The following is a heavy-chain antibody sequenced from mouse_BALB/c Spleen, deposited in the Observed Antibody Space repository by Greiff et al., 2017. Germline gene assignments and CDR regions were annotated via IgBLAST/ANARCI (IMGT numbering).Heavy chain of an antibody. CDR3: ARLDGYYGY. Sequence: EVKLVESGGDLVKPGGSLKLSCAASGFTFSSYGMSWVRQTPDKRLEWVATISSGGSYTYYPDSVKGRFTISRDNAKNTLYLQMSSLKSEDTAMYYCARLDGYYGYWGQGTTLTVSS. V-gene: IGHV5-6*01. J-gene: IGHJ2*01. CDR2: ISSGGSYT. D-gene: IGHD2-3*01. CDR1: GFTFSSYG.